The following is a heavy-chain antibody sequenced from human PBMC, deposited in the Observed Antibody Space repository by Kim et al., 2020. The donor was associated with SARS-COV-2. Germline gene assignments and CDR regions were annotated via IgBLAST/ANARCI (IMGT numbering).Heavy chain of an antibody. V-gene: IGHV3-21*01. CDR3: ARDQLVRGVDHAFDI. D-gene: IGHD3-10*01. J-gene: IGHJ3*02. Sequence: DSVKGRFTISRDNAKNSLYLQMNSLRAEDTAVYYCARDQLVRGVDHAFDIWGQGTMVTVSS.